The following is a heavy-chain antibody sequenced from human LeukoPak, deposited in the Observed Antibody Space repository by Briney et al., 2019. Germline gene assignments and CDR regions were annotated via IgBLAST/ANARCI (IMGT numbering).Heavy chain of an antibody. Sequence: SETLSLTCAVSGGSISSGGYSWSWIRQPPGKGLEWIGYIYHSGSTYYNPSLKSRVTISVDRSKNQFSLKLSSVTAADTAVYYCATGGSVAGILDYWGQGTLVTVSS. CDR3: ATGGSVAGILDY. J-gene: IGHJ4*02. CDR2: IYHSGST. D-gene: IGHD6-19*01. CDR1: GGSISSGGYS. V-gene: IGHV4-30-2*01.